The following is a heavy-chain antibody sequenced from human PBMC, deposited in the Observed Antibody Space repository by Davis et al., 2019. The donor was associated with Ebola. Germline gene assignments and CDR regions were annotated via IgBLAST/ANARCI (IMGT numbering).Heavy chain of an antibody. J-gene: IGHJ4*02. CDR3: ARTQFYFDS. V-gene: IGHV3-23*01. Sequence: PGGSLRLSCAGSGFTFSTYAMTWVRQAPGKGLEWVSRISGSGGDPHYADSVKGRFTISRDNVKNMLYLQMNSLRAEDTAVYYCARTQFYFDSWGQGILVTVSS. CDR2: ISGSGGDP. CDR1: GFTFSTYA.